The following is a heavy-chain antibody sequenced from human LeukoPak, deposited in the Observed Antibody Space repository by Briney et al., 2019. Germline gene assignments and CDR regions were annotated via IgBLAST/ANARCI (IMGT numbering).Heavy chain of an antibody. CDR2: IYYSGST. D-gene: IGHD2-15*01. Sequence: SETLSLTCTVSGGSISSSSHYWGWIRQPPGKGLEWFGSIYYSGSTYYNPSLKSRVTISVDTSKNQFSLKLSSVTAADTAVYYCARHVAYCSGGTCYSTWYFDLWGRGTLVTVSS. CDR1: GGSISSSSHY. V-gene: IGHV4-39*01. CDR3: ARHVAYCSGGTCYSTWYFDL. J-gene: IGHJ2*01.